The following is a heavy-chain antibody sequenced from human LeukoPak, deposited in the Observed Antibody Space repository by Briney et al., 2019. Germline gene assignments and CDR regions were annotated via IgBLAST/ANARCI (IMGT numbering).Heavy chain of an antibody. CDR2: IYTSGST. Sequence: SETLSLTCTVSGGSISSGSYYWSWIRQPAGKGLKWIGRIYTSGSTNYNPSLKSRVTISVDTSKNRFSLKLSSVTAADTAVYYCARDRRRTMVRGVMYYYMDVWGKGTTVTISS. CDR3: ARDRRRTMVRGVMYYYMDV. V-gene: IGHV4-61*02. D-gene: IGHD3-10*01. J-gene: IGHJ6*03. CDR1: GGSISSGSYY.